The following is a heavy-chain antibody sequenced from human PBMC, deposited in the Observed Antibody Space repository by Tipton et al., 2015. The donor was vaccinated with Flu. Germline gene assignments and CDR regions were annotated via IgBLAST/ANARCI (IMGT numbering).Heavy chain of an antibody. V-gene: IGHV4-31*03. CDR1: GGSISSGGYY. D-gene: IGHD3-10*01. CDR3: ARVRVTMVRGVDY. Sequence: TLSLTCTVSGGSISSGGYYWSWKRQHPGKGLEWIGYFYYSGSTYYNPSLKSRVTISVDTSKNQFSLKLSSVTAADTAVYYCARVRVTMVRGVDYWGQGTLVTVSS. J-gene: IGHJ4*02. CDR2: FYYSGST.